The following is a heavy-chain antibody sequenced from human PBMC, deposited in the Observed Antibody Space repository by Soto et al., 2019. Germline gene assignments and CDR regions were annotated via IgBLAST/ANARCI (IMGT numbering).Heavy chain of an antibody. V-gene: IGHV3-74*01. CDR3: ARDQSFFGCSGGSCYPYYYMDV. CDR2: INSDGSST. J-gene: IGHJ6*03. D-gene: IGHD2-15*01. Sequence: PGGSLRLSCAASGFTFSSYWMHWVRQAPGKGLVWVSRINSDGSSTSYADSVKGRFTISRDNAKNTLYLQMNSLRAEDTAVYYCARDQSFFGCSGGSCYPYYYMDVWGKGTTVTV. CDR1: GFTFSSYW.